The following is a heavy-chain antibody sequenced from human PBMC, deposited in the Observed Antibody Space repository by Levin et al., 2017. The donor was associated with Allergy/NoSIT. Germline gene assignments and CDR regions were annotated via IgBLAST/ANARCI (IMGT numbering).Heavy chain of an antibody. CDR1: GFTFDDYG. V-gene: IGHV3-20*04. Sequence: SCAASGFTFDDYGLAWVRQGPGKGLEWVSGINWNWRYTGYEDSVRGRFTISRDNAKNTLYLQINSLRTEDSALYFCAKSAGSYFGDYRYDAWGQGTLVTVSS. D-gene: IGHD4-17*01. J-gene: IGHJ4*02. CDR3: AKSAGSYFGDYRYDA. CDR2: INWNWRYT.